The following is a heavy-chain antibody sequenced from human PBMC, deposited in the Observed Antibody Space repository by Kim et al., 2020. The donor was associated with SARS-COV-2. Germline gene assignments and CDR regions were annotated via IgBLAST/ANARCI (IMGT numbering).Heavy chain of an antibody. CDR2: ISYDGNNE. CDR1: GFTFSTYG. Sequence: GGSLRLSCAVSGFTFSTYGMHWVRQAPGKGLEWVAVISYDGNNEYYADSVKGRFTISRDNSKNTLYLQMNSLRAEDTAVYYCVKGVVVVATYFHHWGQGTLVIVSS. D-gene: IGHD2-15*01. V-gene: IGHV3-30*18. J-gene: IGHJ1*01. CDR3: VKGVVVVATYFHH.